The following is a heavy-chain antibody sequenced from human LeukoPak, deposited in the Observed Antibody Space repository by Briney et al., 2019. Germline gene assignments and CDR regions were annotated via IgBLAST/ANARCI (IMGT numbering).Heavy chain of an antibody. CDR1: GGSISSYY. CDR3: ARLRDGYSPCDY. J-gene: IGHJ4*02. V-gene: IGHV4-59*08. Sequence: SETLSLTCTVSGGSISSYYWSWIRQPPGKGLEWIGYIYYSGSTNYNPSLKSRVTISVDTSKNQSSLKLSSVTAADTAVYNCARLRDGYSPCDYWGQGTLVTVSS. CDR2: IYYSGST. D-gene: IGHD5-24*01.